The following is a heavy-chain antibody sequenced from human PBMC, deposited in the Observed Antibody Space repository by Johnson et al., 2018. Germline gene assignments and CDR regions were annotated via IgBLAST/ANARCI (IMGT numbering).Heavy chain of an antibody. J-gene: IGHJ6*03. V-gene: IGHV3-21*01. Sequence: VQLVESGGGLVKPGGSLRLSCAASGFTFSSYSLNWVRQAPGKGLEWVSSISSSSNYIYYADSMKGRFTMSRDNAKNSLYLQMNSLRAEDTAVYYCAKVAAAGTGYYYDYYVDVWGKGTTVTVSS. CDR1: GFTFSSYS. CDR2: ISSSSNYI. D-gene: IGHD6-13*01. CDR3: AKVAAAGTGYYYDYYVDV.